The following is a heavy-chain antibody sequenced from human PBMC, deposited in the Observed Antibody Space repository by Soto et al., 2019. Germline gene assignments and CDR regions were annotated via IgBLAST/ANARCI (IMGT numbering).Heavy chain of an antibody. V-gene: IGHV4-59*01. D-gene: IGHD3-22*01. CDR3: ARGYYDSRGQSNTFDI. Sequence: TSETLSLTCTVSGASISSSYWSWIRQSPGKGLEWIGYVHYSGSTKYNPSLKSRVTISVDTSKNQFSLKLSSVTAADTAVYYCARGYYDSRGQSNTFDIWGQGTMVT. CDR2: VHYSGST. CDR1: GASISSSY. J-gene: IGHJ3*02.